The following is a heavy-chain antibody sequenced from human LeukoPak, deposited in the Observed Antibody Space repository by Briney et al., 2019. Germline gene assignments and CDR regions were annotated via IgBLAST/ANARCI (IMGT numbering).Heavy chain of an antibody. CDR3: ATYFYDRSKLDAFDI. CDR2: THYSGST. V-gene: IGHV4-59*08. CDR1: GGSISTYY. Sequence: SETLSLTCIVSGGSISTYYWSWIRQPPGKGLEWIGYTHYSGSTNYNPSLKSRLTISVDTSKNQFSLNLSSVTAADTAVYYCATYFYDRSKLDAFDIWGQGTMVTVSS. J-gene: IGHJ3*02. D-gene: IGHD3-22*01.